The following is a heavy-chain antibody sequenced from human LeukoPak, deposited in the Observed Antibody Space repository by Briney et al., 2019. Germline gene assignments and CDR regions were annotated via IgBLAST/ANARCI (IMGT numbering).Heavy chain of an antibody. Sequence: GESLKISCKGSGYSFTSYWIGWVRQMPGKGLEWMGIIYPGDSDTRYSPSFQGQVTISADKSISTAYLQWSSLKASDTAMYYCARQASRYYDYVWGSSDFDYWGQGTLVTVSS. CDR1: GYSFTSYW. V-gene: IGHV5-51*01. D-gene: IGHD3-16*01. CDR3: ARQASRYYDYVWGSSDFDY. CDR2: IYPGDSDT. J-gene: IGHJ4*02.